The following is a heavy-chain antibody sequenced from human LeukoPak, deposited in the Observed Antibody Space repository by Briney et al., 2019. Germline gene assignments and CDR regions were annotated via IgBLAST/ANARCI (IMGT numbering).Heavy chain of an antibody. CDR3: ARDPGIGYYDILTGYPWFDP. Sequence: QPGRSLRLSCAASGFTFSSYAMHWVRQAPGKGLEWVAVISYDGSNKYYADSVKGRFTISRDNSKNTLYLQMNSLRAEGTAVYYCARDPGIGYYDILTGYPWFDPWGQGTLVTVSS. CDR1: GFTFSSYA. J-gene: IGHJ5*02. CDR2: ISYDGSNK. D-gene: IGHD3-9*01. V-gene: IGHV3-30*04.